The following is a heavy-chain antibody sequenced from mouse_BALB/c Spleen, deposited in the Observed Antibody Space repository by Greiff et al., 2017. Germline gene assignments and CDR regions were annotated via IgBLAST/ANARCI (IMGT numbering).Heavy chain of an antibody. V-gene: IGHV1-15*01. CDR1: GYTFTDYE. CDR2: IDPETGGT. Sequence: QVQLQQSGAELVRPGASVTLSCKASGYTFTDYEMHWVKQTPVHGLEWIGAIDPETGGTAYNQKFKGKATLTADKSSSTAYMELRSLTSEDSAVYYCTGDGYYGDYWGQGTTLTVSS. CDR3: TGDGYYGDY. J-gene: IGHJ2*01. D-gene: IGHD2-3*01.